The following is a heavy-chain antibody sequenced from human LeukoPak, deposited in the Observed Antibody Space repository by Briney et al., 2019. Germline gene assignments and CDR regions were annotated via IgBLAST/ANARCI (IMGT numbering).Heavy chain of an antibody. Sequence: GGSLRLSCAASAFTFSSYSMNWVRQAPGKGLEWVSSISSSSSYIYYADSVKGRFTISRDNAKNSLYLQMNSLRAEDTAVYYCATRYCSGDSCYDYFDYWGQGTLVTVSS. CDR2: ISSSSSYI. J-gene: IGHJ4*02. D-gene: IGHD2-15*01. CDR3: ATRYCSGDSCYDYFDY. V-gene: IGHV3-21*01. CDR1: AFTFSSYS.